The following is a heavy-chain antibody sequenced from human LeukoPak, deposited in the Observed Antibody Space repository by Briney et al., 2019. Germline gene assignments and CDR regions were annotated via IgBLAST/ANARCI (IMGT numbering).Heavy chain of an antibody. CDR2: IYSGGST. V-gene: IGHV3-53*01. J-gene: IGHJ4*02. D-gene: IGHD7-27*01. Sequence: GGSLRLSCAASGFTFSDYYMSWVRQAPGKGLEWVSVIYSGGSTYYADSVKGRFTISRDNSKNTLYLQMNSLRAEDTAVYYCARDRGTWGLDYWGQGTLVTVSS. CDR1: GFTFSDYY. CDR3: ARDRGTWGLDY.